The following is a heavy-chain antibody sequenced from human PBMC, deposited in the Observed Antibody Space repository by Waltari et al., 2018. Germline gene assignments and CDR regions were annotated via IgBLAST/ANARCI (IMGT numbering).Heavy chain of an antibody. CDR3: ATLDNWNYENDY. CDR2: IYTSGST. J-gene: IGHJ4*02. Sequence: QVQLQESGPGLVKPSQTLSLTCTVSGGSISSGSYYWSWIRQPAGKGLEWIGRIYTSGSTNYNPSLKSRVTISVDTSKNPFSLKLSSVTAADTAVYYCATLDNWNYENDYWGQGTLVTVSS. V-gene: IGHV4-61*02. D-gene: IGHD1-7*01. CDR1: GGSISSGSYY.